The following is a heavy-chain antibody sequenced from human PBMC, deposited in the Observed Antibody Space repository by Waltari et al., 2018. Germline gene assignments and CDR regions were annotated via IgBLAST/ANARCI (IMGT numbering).Heavy chain of an antibody. CDR1: GFTFNTST. Sequence: EVQLVESGGGLVKPGGSLRLSCAASGFTFNTSTLPWVRQAPGKGLEWVSSISSTSSYIYYADSVKGRFTISRDNAKNSLYLQMNSLRGEDTAVYYCAKDRISTSYYYYYHMDVWGQGTTVTVSS. CDR2: ISSTSSYI. J-gene: IGHJ6*02. CDR3: AKDRISTSYYYYYHMDV. V-gene: IGHV3-21*01. D-gene: IGHD3-16*01.